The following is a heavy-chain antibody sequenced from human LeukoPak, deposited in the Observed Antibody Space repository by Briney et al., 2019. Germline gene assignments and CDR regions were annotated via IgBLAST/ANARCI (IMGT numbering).Heavy chain of an antibody. V-gene: IGHV3-23*01. D-gene: IGHD2-21*02. J-gene: IGHJ3*02. CDR2: ISGSGGST. CDR1: GFTFSSYS. Sequence: GGSLRLSCAASGFTFSSYSMNWVRQAPGKGLEWVSAISGSGGSTYYADSVKGRFTISRDNSKNTLYLQMNSLRAEDTAVYYCAKIIVVVVTADDAFDIWGQGTMVTVSS. CDR3: AKIIVVVVTADDAFDI.